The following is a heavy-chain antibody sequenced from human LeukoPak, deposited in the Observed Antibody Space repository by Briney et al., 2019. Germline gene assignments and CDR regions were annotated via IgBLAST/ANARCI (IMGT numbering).Heavy chain of an antibody. D-gene: IGHD5-12*01. CDR2: ISGSGGST. Sequence: GGSLRLSCAASGFTFSSYAMRWVRQAPGKGLESVSAISGSGGSTYYADSVKGRFTISRDNSKNTLYLQMNSLRAEDTAVYYCAKDLYEYSGYDSCYFDYWGQGTLVTVSS. CDR3: AKDLYEYSGYDSCYFDY. CDR1: GFTFSSYA. J-gene: IGHJ4*02. V-gene: IGHV3-23*01.